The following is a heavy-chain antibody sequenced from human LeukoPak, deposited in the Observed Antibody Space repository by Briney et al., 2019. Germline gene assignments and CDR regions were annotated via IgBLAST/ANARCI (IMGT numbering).Heavy chain of an antibody. CDR1: GYTFTSYD. D-gene: IGHD3-10*01. CDR2: MNPNSGNT. Sequence: ASVKVSCKSSGYTFTSYDINWVRQATGQGREWMGWMNPNSGNTGYAQKFQGRVTITRNTSISTAYMELSSLRSEDTAVYYCARGYYRGDAFDIWGQGTMVTVSS. J-gene: IGHJ3*02. CDR3: ARGYYRGDAFDI. V-gene: IGHV1-8*03.